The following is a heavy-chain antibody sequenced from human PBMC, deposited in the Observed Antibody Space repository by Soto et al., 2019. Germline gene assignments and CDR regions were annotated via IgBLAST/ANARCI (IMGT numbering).Heavy chain of an antibody. Sequence: EVQLVESGGDLVQPGWSLRLSCAASRFTFSEYSMNWVRQAPGKGLEWVSYISGGGETIYYADSVRGRFTISRDNAKNSLFVQMSSLREEDTAVYYCASESPSSQWLPTRYWDTGGEGTLVTVSA. CDR1: RFTFSEYS. CDR3: ASESPSSQWLPTRYWDT. J-gene: IGHJ5*02. V-gene: IGHV3-48*02. D-gene: IGHD6-19*01. CDR2: ISGGGETI.